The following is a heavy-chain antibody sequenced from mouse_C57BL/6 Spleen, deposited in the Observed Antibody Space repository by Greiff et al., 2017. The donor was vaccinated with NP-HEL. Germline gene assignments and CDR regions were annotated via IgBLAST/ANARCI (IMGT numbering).Heavy chain of an antibody. D-gene: IGHD1-2*01. V-gene: IGHV3-6*01. CDR3: ARFGTADY. Sequence: EVQVVESGPGLVKPSQSLSLTCSVTCYSITSGYYWNWIRQFPGNKLEWMGYISYDGSNNYNPSLKNRISITRDTSKNQFFLKLNSVTTEDTATYYCARFGTADYWGQGTTLTVSS. CDR1: CYSITSGYY. J-gene: IGHJ2*01. CDR2: ISYDGSN.